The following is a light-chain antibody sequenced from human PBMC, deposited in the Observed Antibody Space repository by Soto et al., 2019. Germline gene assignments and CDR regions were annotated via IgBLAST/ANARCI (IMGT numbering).Light chain of an antibody. CDR2: DAS. J-gene: IGKJ5*01. V-gene: IGKV1-5*01. Sequence: DVQMTQSPSTLSASVGDRVTITCRASQSISSWLAWYQQKPGKAPKLLIYDASSLESGVPSRFSGSGSGTDFTLTISSLQPEDFATYYCQQSYRTPITFGQGTRLEI. CDR1: QSISSW. CDR3: QQSYRTPIT.